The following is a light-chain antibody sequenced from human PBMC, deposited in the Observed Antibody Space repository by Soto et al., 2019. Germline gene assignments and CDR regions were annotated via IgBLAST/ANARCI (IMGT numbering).Light chain of an antibody. V-gene: IGKV1-5*03. CDR3: QQYERYPMP. CDR1: QSISPW. CDR2: KAS. Sequence: DSQMTQFPSTLSASVGDRVTITCRASQSISPWLAWYQQKPGKAPKILISKASTLQSGVPPRFSGSGSGTESPPPITALQPDDLPTYYCQQYERYPMPCGGGTKGEIK. J-gene: IGKJ4*01.